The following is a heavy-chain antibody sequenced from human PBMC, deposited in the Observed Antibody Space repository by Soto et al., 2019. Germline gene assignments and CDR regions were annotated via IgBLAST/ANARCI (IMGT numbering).Heavy chain of an antibody. CDR2: IHYGGRN. Sequence: QVQLQESGPGLVKPSQTLSLTCTVSGGSISSGGYYWSWIRQHPGKGLEWIRYIHYGGRNYYSPSLQSRGPISVDTSQNRFTLKLSSVTAADTAVYYCARGSGYVDYWGQGSLVTVSS. CDR1: GGSISSGGYY. CDR3: ARGSGYVDY. J-gene: IGHJ4*02. V-gene: IGHV4-31*03. D-gene: IGHD2-15*01.